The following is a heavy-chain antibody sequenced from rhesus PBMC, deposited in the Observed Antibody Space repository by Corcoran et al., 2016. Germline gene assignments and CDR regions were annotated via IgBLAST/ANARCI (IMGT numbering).Heavy chain of an antibody. V-gene: IGHV4-160*01. CDR3: ARVGAAAGRYFDY. D-gene: IGHD6-25*01. Sequence: QVQLQESGPGLVKPSETLSLTCAVPGDSFSCHWLGWIRQPPGKGLEWIGNIYGTTGSTEYNPSLKSRATISRDTSKNQFSLRLTSGTAADTAVYYCARVGAAAGRYFDYWGQGVLVTVSS. CDR1: GDSFSCHW. J-gene: IGHJ4*01. CDR2: IYGTTGST.